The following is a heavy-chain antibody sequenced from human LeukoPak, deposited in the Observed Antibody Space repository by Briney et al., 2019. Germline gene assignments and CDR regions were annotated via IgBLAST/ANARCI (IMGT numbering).Heavy chain of an antibody. J-gene: IGHJ4*02. Sequence: PGRSLRLSCAASGFTFSSYGMHWVRQASGKGLEWVAVISYDGSNKYYADSVKGRFTISRDNSKNTLYLQMNSLRAEDTAVYYCAKDGSSSWSYFDYWGQGTLVTVSS. CDR3: AKDGSSSWSYFDY. V-gene: IGHV3-30*18. CDR2: ISYDGSNK. CDR1: GFTFSSYG. D-gene: IGHD6-13*01.